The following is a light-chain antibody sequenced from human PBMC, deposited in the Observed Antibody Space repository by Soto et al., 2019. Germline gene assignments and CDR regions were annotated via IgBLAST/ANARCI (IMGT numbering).Light chain of an antibody. CDR2: DTS. CDR1: QSVSNQY. CDR3: QQYGTSPET. Sequence: EIVLTQSPGTLSLSPGERATLSCRASQSVSNQYLAWYQQRAGQAPRLLLYDTSSRAAGIPDRFSGSGSGRDYTLTTSRLEPEDFAVYYCQQYGTSPETFGQGTKVESK. V-gene: IGKV3-20*01. J-gene: IGKJ1*01.